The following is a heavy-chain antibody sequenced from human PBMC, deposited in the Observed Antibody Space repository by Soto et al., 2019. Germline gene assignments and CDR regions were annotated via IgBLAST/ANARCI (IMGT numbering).Heavy chain of an antibody. J-gene: IGHJ4*02. CDR1: GDSVSSGGYY. Sequence: PSESLSLTCTVSGDSVSSGGYYWSWIRQRPGKGLEWIGYIYYSGSTNYNPPLKSRVTISVDTSKNQFSLELRSVTAADPAVDFCAGVNRELLGGYYFDYWGQGTLVIVSS. CDR2: IYYSGST. CDR3: AGVNRELLGGYYFDY. V-gene: IGHV4-61*08. D-gene: IGHD1-26*01.